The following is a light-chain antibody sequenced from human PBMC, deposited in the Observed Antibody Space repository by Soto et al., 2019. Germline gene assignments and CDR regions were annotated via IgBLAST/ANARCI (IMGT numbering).Light chain of an antibody. V-gene: IGKV1-5*01. CDR2: DVS. Sequence: DIQMTQSPSTLSASVGDRVTITCRASQSISKWLAWYQQKPGKAPKLLMYDVSSLESGVPSRFSGSGSGTEFTLTTSSPQSDDFATYYCQQYHSYRTFGQGTKVDIK. J-gene: IGKJ1*01. CDR1: QSISKW. CDR3: QQYHSYRT.